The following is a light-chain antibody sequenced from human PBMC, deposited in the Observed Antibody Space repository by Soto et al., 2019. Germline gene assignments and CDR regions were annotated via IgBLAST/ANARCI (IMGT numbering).Light chain of an antibody. V-gene: IGLV2-14*01. J-gene: IGLJ1*01. CDR2: DVS. CDR3: SSYTSSSTPYA. CDR1: SSDVGGYNY. Sequence: QSDLAQPASVSASPGQSITISCPGTSSDVGGYNYVSWYQQHPGKAPKLMIYDVSNRPSGVSTRFSGSKSGNTASLTISGLQAEDEADYYCSSYTSSSTPYAFGTGTGHRP.